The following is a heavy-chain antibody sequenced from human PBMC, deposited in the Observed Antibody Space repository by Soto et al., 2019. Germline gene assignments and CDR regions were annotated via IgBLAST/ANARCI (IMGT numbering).Heavy chain of an antibody. J-gene: IGHJ4*02. V-gene: IGHV3-15*07. CDR3: TTDHQLVQY. Sequence: SVSNPWMNWVRQAPGKGLEWVGRIKSKTDGGTTDYAAPVKGRFTISRDDSKNTLYLQMNSLKTEDTAVYYCTTDHQLVQYWGQGTLVTVSS. CDR1: SVSNPW. D-gene: IGHD6-13*01. CDR2: IKSKTDGGTT.